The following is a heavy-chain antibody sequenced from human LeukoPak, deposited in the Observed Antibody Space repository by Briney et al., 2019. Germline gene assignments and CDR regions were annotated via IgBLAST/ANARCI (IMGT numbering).Heavy chain of an antibody. Sequence: GGSLRLSCAASGFTFSSYGMSWVRQAPGKGLEWVSGISGGGDSTYYADSVKGRFTLSRDNPKNTLYLQMSSLTAEDTAVYYCAKFISARDYGHFSGRLFDYWGQGTLVTVSS. V-gene: IGHV3-23*01. D-gene: IGHD4/OR15-4a*01. CDR1: GFTFSSYG. J-gene: IGHJ4*02. CDR2: ISGGGDST. CDR3: AKFISARDYGHFSGRLFDY.